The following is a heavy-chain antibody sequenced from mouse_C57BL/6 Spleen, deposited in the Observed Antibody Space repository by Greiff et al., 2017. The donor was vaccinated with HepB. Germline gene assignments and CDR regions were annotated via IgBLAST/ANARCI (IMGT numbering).Heavy chain of an antibody. D-gene: IGHD4-1*01. V-gene: IGHV1-62-2*01. Sequence: LVESGAELVKPGASVKLSCKASGYTFTEYTIHWVKQRSGQGLEWIGWFYPGSDSIKYNEKFKDKATLTADKSSSTVYMELSRLTSEDSAVYFCARHEVLTGPLVYWGQGTSVTVSS. CDR1: GYTFTEYT. CDR2: FYPGSDSI. CDR3: ARHEVLTGPLVY. J-gene: IGHJ4*01.